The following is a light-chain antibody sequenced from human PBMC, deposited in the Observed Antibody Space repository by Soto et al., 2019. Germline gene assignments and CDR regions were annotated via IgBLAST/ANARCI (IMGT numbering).Light chain of an antibody. Sequence: EIVLTQSPGTLSLSPGERATLSCRASQSVDSNYLAWYQKKPDQAPRLLIYGAASRAAAVPDRFTGSGSGTDFTLTISRLEPEVFAVYYCQQYSSSSLLTFGQGTKLEIK. V-gene: IGKV3-20*01. J-gene: IGKJ2*01. CDR3: QQYSSSSLLT. CDR1: QSVDSNY. CDR2: GAA.